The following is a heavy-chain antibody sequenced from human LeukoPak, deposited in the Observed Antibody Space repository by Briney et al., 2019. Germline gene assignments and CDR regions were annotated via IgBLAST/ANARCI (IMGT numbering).Heavy chain of an antibody. CDR3: ARDRVGDTYGYYYGMDV. V-gene: IGHV1-46*01. J-gene: IGHJ6*02. D-gene: IGHD3-10*01. Sequence: ASVKVSCKASGYTFTSYYMHCVRQAPGQGPEWMGIISPSGGYTTYAQKFQGRVTMTTDTSTSTVYMELSSLRSEDTAVYYCARDRVGDTYGYYYGMDVWGQGTTVTVSS. CDR1: GYTFTSYY. CDR2: ISPSGGYT.